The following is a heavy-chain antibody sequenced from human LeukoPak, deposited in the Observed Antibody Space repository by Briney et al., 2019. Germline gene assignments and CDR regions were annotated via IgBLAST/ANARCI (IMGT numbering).Heavy chain of an antibody. CDR1: GFTFSDYY. J-gene: IGHJ6*02. D-gene: IGHD1-26*01. V-gene: IGHV3-11*01. CDR2: ISRNSGSSV. Sequence: SGGSLRLSCAASGFTFSDYYMTWIRQAPGKGLEWVSYISRNSGSSVYYADSVKGRFTISRDNAKNSLYLQMNSLRVEGTAVYYCARQDSGSSPHYYYHGMDVWGQGTTVTVSS. CDR3: ARQDSGSSPHYYYHGMDV.